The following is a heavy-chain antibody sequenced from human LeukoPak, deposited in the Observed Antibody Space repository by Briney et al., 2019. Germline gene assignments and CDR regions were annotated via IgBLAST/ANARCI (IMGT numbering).Heavy chain of an antibody. J-gene: IGHJ4*02. CDR2: IYHSGSS. CDR1: GGSINSGGYS. Sequence: SETLSLTCAVSGGSINSGGYSGSWGRQPPGEGLEWIWYIYHSGSSYYHQSHKSRVTISVDRSKNQFSLKLNSVTAADTAVYYCARHYGDYVFDYWGQGTLVSVSS. D-gene: IGHD4-17*01. V-gene: IGHV4-30-2*01. CDR3: ARHYGDYVFDY.